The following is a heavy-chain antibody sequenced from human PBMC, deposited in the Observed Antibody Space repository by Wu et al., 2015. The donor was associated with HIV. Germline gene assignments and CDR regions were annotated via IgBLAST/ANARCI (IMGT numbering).Heavy chain of an antibody. J-gene: IGHJ4*02. V-gene: IGHV1-69*05. CDR2: IIPLFGTT. D-gene: IGHD6-19*01. CDR3: ATPRSPGFSSAWPTYFDF. CDR1: GNTFNA. Sequence: QVQLVQSGAEVKKPGSSVKISCKASGNTFNAINWVRQAPGQGLEWMGGIIPLFGTTDYAQIFQGRVTITTDEAKTIAYMELSSLRSEDTAVYYCATPRSPGFSSAWPTYFDFWGQGTLVTVSS.